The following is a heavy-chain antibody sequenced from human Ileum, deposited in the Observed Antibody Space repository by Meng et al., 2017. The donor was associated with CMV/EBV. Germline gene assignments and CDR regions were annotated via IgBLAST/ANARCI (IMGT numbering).Heavy chain of an antibody. CDR2: RDYTSQWDE. CDR1: GDSFDSNRLR. Sequence: VEPWSIVTDAYGSSGDSFDSNRLRLTWMTQSPRIVDKWLGRRDYTSQWDETNTISVESRIKIRSDPSQNHFSLQLKSVASEETAIYYCSVECGILRFNYWGQGTLVTVSS. V-gene: IGHV6-1*01. J-gene: IGHJ4*02. D-gene: IGHD1-1*01. CDR3: SVECGILRFNY.